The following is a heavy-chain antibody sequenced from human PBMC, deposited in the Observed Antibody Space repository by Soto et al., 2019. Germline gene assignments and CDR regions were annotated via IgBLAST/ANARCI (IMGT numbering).Heavy chain of an antibody. J-gene: IGHJ6*02. D-gene: IGHD3-10*02. V-gene: IGHV3-23*01. Sequence: EVQLLESGGGLVQPGGSLRLSCTASAFTFRSYDMSWVRQAPGKGLEWVSTISGSGGSNWFADSVKGRFTISRDNSKNMVELQMNSLRVEDTAIYYCAKARCSGREYPYYYVMDSRGQGTTVT. CDR2: ISGSGGSN. CDR3: AKARCSGREYPYYYVMDS. CDR1: AFTFRSYD.